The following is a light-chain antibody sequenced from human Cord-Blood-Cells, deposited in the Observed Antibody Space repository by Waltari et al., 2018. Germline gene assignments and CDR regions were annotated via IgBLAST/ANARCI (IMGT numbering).Light chain of an antibody. CDR2: GAS. J-gene: IGKJ2*01. CDR3: QQYNNWPPYT. Sequence: EIVTTQSPATLSVSLGERALPSCRASQSVSSNLAWYQQKPGQAPRLLIYGASTRATGIPARFSGSGSGTEFTLTISSLQSEDFAVYYCQQYNNWPPYTFGQGTKLEIK. CDR1: QSVSSN. V-gene: IGKV3-15*01.